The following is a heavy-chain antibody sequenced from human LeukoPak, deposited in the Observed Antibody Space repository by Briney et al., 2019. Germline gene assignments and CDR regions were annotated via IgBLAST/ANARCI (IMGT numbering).Heavy chain of an antibody. J-gene: IGHJ4*02. Sequence: PGGSLRLSCAASGFTFSSYSMNWVRQAPGKGLEWVSSISSSSSYIYYADSVKGRFTISRDNAKNSLYLQMNSLRAEDTAVYYCAREPLVGATTAIDYWGREPWSPSPQ. V-gene: IGHV3-21*01. CDR2: ISSSSSYI. D-gene: IGHD1-26*01. CDR3: AREPLVGATTAIDY. CDR1: GFTFSSYS.